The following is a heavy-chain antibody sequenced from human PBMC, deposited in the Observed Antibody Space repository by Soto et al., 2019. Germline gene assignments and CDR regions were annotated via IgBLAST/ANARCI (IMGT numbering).Heavy chain of an antibody. CDR1: GGTFSSYA. Sequence: SVKVSSKASGGTFSSYAISWVRQAPGQGLEWMGGIIPISGTANYAQKFQGRVTITADESTSTAYMELSSLRSEDTAVYYCARSQGSSTSLEIYYYYYGMDVWGQGTTVTVSS. CDR2: IIPISGTA. J-gene: IGHJ6*02. CDR3: ARSQGSSTSLEIYYYYYGMDV. D-gene: IGHD2-2*01. V-gene: IGHV1-69*13.